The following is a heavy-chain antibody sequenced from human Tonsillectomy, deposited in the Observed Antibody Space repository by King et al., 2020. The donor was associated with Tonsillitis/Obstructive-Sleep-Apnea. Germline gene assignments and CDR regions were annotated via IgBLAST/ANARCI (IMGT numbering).Heavy chain of an antibody. V-gene: IGHV3-23*04. J-gene: IGHJ4*02. CDR3: AKGTAVATIYYFDY. D-gene: IGHD5-12*01. CDR2: ISGSGGST. CDR1: GFTFSSYA. Sequence: VQLVESGGGLVKPGGSLRLSCAASGFTFSSYAMNWVRQAPGKGLEWVSGISGSGGSTYYADSVKGRLTISRDNSKKTLYLQMNSLRAEDTAIYYCAKGTAVATIYYFDYWGQGTLVTVSS.